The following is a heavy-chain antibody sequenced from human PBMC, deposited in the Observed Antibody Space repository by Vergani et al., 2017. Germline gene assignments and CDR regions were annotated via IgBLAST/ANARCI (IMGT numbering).Heavy chain of an antibody. Sequence: EVQLVESGGGLVKPGGSLRLSCAASGFTFSSYSMNWVRQAPGKGLEWVSSISSSSSYIYYADSVKGRFTISRDNAKNSLYLQMNSLRAEDTAVYYCAKLLMTTVPFFDYWGQGTLVTVSS. CDR1: GFTFSSYS. CDR3: AKLLMTTVPFFDY. CDR2: ISSSSSYI. D-gene: IGHD4-17*01. V-gene: IGHV3-21*04. J-gene: IGHJ4*02.